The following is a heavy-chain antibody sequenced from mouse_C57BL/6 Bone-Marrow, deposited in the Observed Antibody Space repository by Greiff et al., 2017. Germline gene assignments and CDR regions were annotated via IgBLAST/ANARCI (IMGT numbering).Heavy chain of an antibody. CDR2: IYPGNGDT. Sequence: LQESGAELVRPGASVKMSCKASGYTFTSYNMHWVKQTPRQGLEWIGAIYPGNGDTSYNQKFKGKATLTVDKSSSTAYMQLSSLTSEDSAVYFCARKSKGLYYYAMDYWGQGTSVTVSS. J-gene: IGHJ4*01. CDR3: ARKSKGLYYYAMDY. D-gene: IGHD6-1*01. V-gene: IGHV1-12*01. CDR1: GYTFTSYN.